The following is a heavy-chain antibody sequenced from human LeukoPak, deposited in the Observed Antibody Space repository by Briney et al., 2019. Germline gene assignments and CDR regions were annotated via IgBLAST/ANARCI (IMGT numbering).Heavy chain of an antibody. CDR3: ASGNDYGDYANDY. J-gene: IGHJ4*02. Sequence: ASVKVSCKASGYTFTGYYMHWVRQAPGQGLEWMGWINPNSGGTNCAQKFQGRVTMTRDTSISTAYMELSRLRSDDTAVYYCASGNDYGDYANDYWGQGTLVTVSS. V-gene: IGHV1-2*02. D-gene: IGHD4-17*01. CDR1: GYTFTGYY. CDR2: INPNSGGT.